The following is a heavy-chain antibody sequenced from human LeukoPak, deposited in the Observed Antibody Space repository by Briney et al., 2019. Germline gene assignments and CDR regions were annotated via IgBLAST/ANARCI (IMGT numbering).Heavy chain of an antibody. CDR3: ARHVTTASAARGFDI. CDR1: GYSFTRYW. CDR2: IYPGDSDT. Sequence: GESLKISCKGSGYSFTRYWIGWVRQMPGKGLEWMGIIYPGDSDTRYSPSFQGQVTISVDKSISTAYLQWSGLKASDTAVYYCARHVTTASAARGFDIWGQGTMVTVSS. V-gene: IGHV5-51*01. J-gene: IGHJ3*02. D-gene: IGHD1-14*01.